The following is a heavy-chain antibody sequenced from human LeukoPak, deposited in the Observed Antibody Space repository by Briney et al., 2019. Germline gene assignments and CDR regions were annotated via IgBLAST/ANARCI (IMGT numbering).Heavy chain of an antibody. V-gene: IGHV3-23*01. CDR1: GFTFSSYS. CDR2: ISGSDSST. J-gene: IGHJ3*02. D-gene: IGHD2-2*01. CDR3: AKVEGGYCSSTSCPGAFDI. Sequence: PGGSLRLSCAASGFTFSSYSMNWVRQAPGKGLEWVSVISGSDSSTYYADSVKGRFTISRDNSKNTLYLQMNSLRAEDTAVYYCAKVEGGYCSSTSCPGAFDIWGQGTMVTVSS.